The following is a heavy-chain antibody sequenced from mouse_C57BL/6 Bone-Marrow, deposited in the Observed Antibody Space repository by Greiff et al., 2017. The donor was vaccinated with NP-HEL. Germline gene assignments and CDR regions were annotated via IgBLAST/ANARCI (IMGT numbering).Heavy chain of an antibody. CDR1: GYTFPSYW. CDR3: AISLITTVVAHWYFDV. D-gene: IGHD1-1*01. CDR2: ISPGSGST. V-gene: IGHV1-55*01. J-gene: IGHJ1*03. Sequence: VQLQQPGAELVKPGASVKMSCKASGYTFPSYWITWVKPRPGQGLEWLGDISPGSGSTTYHEKFKSKATLTVDTSATTAYMQLSSLTSEDSAVYYCAISLITTVVAHWYFDVWGTGTTVTVSS.